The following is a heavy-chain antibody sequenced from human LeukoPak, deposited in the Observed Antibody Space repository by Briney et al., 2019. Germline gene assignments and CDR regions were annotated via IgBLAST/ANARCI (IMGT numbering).Heavy chain of an antibody. J-gene: IGHJ4*02. D-gene: IGHD2-15*01. CDR3: AREWSLYCSGGSCGDY. CDR1: GYTFTGYY. V-gene: IGHV1-2*02. Sequence: ASVKVSCKASGYTFTGYYMHWVRQAPGQGLEWMGWINPNSGGTNYAQKFQGRVTMTRDTSISTAYMELSRLRSDDTAVYYCAREWSLYCSGGSCGDYWGQGTLVTVSS. CDR2: INPNSGGT.